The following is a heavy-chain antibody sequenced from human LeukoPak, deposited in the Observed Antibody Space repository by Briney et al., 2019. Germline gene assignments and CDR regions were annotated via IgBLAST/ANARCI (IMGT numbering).Heavy chain of an antibody. CDR3: ARECPDLAHLLTVDY. Sequence: PGGSRRLSWEASGFTFSNYAMSWVRQAPGKGLEWVSAISGSGGNTYYADSVKGRFTISRDNSKNTLYLQMNSLRAEDTAVYYCARECPDLAHLLTVDYWGQGTLVTVSS. CDR1: GFTFSNYA. V-gene: IGHV3-23*01. CDR2: ISGSGGNT. J-gene: IGHJ4*02. D-gene: IGHD3-3*02.